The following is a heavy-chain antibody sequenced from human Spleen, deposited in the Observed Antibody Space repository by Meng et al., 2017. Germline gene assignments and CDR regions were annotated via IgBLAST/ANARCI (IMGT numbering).Heavy chain of an antibody. V-gene: IGHV4-34*01. Sequence: QGQLRQVGAGLLKPSETLSLTCAVYGGSFSGDYWSWIRQPPGKGLEWIGEINHSGSTNYNPSLKSRVTISLDTSKNQFSLKLSSVTAADTSVYYCARGLSIAVVPGHWFDPWGQGTLVTVSS. CDR3: ARGLSIAVVPGHWFDP. D-gene: IGHD2-2*01. CDR1: GGSFSGDY. CDR2: INHSGST. J-gene: IGHJ5*02.